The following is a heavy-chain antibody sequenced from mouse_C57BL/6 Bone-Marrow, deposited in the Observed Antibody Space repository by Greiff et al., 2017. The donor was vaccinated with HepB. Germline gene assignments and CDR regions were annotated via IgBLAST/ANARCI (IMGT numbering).Heavy chain of an antibody. CDR2: INPKNGGT. V-gene: IGHV1-22*01. CDR1: GYTFTDYN. J-gene: IGHJ3*01. CDR3: ARLGDYDGFAY. Sequence: DVQLQESGPELVKPGASVKMSCKASGYTFTDYNMHWVKQSPGKSLEWIGYINPKNGGTSYNQKFKGKATLTVNKSSSTAYMELRSLTSEDSAVYYCARLGDYDGFAYWGQGTLVTVSA. D-gene: IGHD2-4*01.